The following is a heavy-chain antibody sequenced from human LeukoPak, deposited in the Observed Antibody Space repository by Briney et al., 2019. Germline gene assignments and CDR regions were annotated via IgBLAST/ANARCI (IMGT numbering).Heavy chain of an antibody. D-gene: IGHD4-11*01. CDR2: INHSGST. CDR1: GGSFSGYY. J-gene: IGHJ6*03. V-gene: IGHV4-34*01. Sequence: SETLSLTCAVYGGSFSGYYWSWIRQPPGKGLEWIGEINHSGSTNYNPSLKSRVTISLDTPKNQFSLKLSSVTAADTAVYFCARGRVSSSTWYSTYYYYFYMDVWGKGTTVTVSS. CDR3: ARGRVSSSTWYSTYYYYFYMDV.